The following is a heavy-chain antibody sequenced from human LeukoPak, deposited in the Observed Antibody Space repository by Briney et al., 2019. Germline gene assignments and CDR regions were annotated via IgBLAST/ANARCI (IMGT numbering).Heavy chain of an antibody. Sequence: GGSLRLSCATSGFTFRSYGFHWVRQAPVRGLEWVAVIWYDGSKKYYADSVKGRFSISRDDSKNTVYLQMDGLRAGDTAMYYCARDRGDYSDYSDFFDAWGQGTLVTVSS. CDR3: ARDRGDYSDYSDFFDA. CDR2: IWYDGSKK. D-gene: IGHD4-11*01. J-gene: IGHJ4*02. CDR1: GFTFRSYG. V-gene: IGHV3-33*01.